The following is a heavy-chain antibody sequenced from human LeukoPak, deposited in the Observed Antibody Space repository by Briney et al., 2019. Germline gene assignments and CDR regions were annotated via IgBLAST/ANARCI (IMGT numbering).Heavy chain of an antibody. V-gene: IGHV4-34*01. CDR3: ARDYIAVAGTALFAN. CDR1: GGSFSGYY. D-gene: IGHD6-19*01. CDR2: INHSGST. Sequence: SETLSLTCAVYGGSFSGYYWSWIRQPPGKGLEWIGEINHSGSTNYNPSLESRVTISVDTSKNQFSLKLSSVTAADTAVYYCARDYIAVAGTALFANWGQGTLVTVSS. J-gene: IGHJ4*02.